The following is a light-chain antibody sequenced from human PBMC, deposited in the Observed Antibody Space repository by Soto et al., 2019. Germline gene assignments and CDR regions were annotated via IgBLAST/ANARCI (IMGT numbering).Light chain of an antibody. V-gene: IGLV2-8*01. CDR1: SSDVGTYNY. J-gene: IGLJ2*01. Sequence: QSALTQPPSASGSPGQSVTISCTGTSSDVGTYNYVSWYQHHPGKAPKLMIYEVNKRPSGVPGRFSGSKSGNTASLTVSGLQPEDEGDYYCISYAGSLNLVFGGGTQLTVL. CDR3: ISYAGSLNLV. CDR2: EVN.